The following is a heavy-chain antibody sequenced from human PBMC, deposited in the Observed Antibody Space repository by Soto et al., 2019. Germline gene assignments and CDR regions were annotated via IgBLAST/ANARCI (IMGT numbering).Heavy chain of an antibody. V-gene: IGHV3-48*04. CDR3: ARIRGTRVSYYDILTYGMDV. CDR2: IRGSGSPI. CDR1: GFTFSSYT. Sequence: GGSLRLSCAASGFTFSSYTINWVRQAPGKGLEWVSHIRGSGSPIYYNTSLKTRLTISKDTSKNQVVLTMATMDPVDTGTYYCARIRGTRVSYYDILTYGMDVWGQGTTVTVS. J-gene: IGHJ6*02. D-gene: IGHD3-9*01.